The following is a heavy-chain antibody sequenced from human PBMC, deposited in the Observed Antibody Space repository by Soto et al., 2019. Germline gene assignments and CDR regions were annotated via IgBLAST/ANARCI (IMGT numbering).Heavy chain of an antibody. D-gene: IGHD1-26*01. J-gene: IGHJ6*01. Sequence: GGSLRLSCAASRFTFTSYWMSWVRQAPGKGLEWVANVKQDGSERYYVDSVKGRFTISRDNAKNSLFLQMNNLRADDTAVYFCGREGELEVMADLPIHSYGMDAWGQGTTVPVSS. CDR3: GREGELEVMADLPIHSYGMDA. V-gene: IGHV3-7*03. CDR2: VKQDGSER. CDR1: RFTFTSYW.